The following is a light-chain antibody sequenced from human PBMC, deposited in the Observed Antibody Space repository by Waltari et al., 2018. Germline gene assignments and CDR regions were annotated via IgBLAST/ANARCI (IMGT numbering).Light chain of an antibody. J-gene: IGLJ2*01. CDR1: SLRRYY. Sequence: SSELTQDPAVSVAMGQTVRITCQGDSLRRYYASWYPQRPGQAPILVIYDKNNRPSGVPDRFSGSSSHNTGSLTITGAQAEDEASYYCHSRDASGVAGSFGGGTKLTVL. V-gene: IGLV3-19*01. CDR3: HSRDASGVAGS. CDR2: DKN.